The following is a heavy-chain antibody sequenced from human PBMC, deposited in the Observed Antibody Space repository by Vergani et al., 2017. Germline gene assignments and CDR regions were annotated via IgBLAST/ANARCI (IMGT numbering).Heavy chain of an antibody. CDR2: INHSEST. CDR1: GGSFSGYY. V-gene: IGHV4-34*01. Sequence: QVQLQQWGAGLLKPSETLSLTCAVYGGSFSGYYWSWIRQPPGKGLEWIGEINHSESTNYNPSLKSRVTISVDTSKNQFSLKLSSVTAADTAVYYCARGRTYYYDTSGYYPATGRGIDYWGQGTLVTVSS. J-gene: IGHJ4*02. CDR3: ARGRTYYYDTSGYYPATGRGIDY. D-gene: IGHD3-22*01.